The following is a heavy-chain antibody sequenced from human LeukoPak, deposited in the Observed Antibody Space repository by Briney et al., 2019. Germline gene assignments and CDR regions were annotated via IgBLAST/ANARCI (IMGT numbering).Heavy chain of an antibody. CDR1: GYTVRSLP. CDR2: FDPKDGET. CDR3: ATATPGYKSNSDACDI. J-gene: IGHJ3*02. D-gene: IGHD5-18*01. V-gene: IGHV1-24*01. Sequence: ASVKVSCKASGYTVRSLPMHWVRQAPGKGLEWMGNFDPKDGETLYAQKFQGRVTMTDDTSTDTAYMELNSLRSDDTAVYYCATATPGYKSNSDACDIWGQGTMVTVSS.